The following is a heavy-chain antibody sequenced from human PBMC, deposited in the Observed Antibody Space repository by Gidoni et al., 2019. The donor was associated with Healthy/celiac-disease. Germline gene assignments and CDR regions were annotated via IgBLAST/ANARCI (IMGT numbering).Heavy chain of an antibody. D-gene: IGHD4-4*01. CDR3: TRETDYSNRAYFDY. CDR2: IRSKAYGGTT. Sequence: EVPLVESGGGLVQPGRSLRLSCTASGFPFGAYARSWVRQAPGKGLEWVGFIRSKAYGGTTEYAASVKGRFTISRDDSKSIAYLQMNSLKTEDTAVYYCTRETDYSNRAYFDYWGQGTLVTVSS. V-gene: IGHV3-49*04. J-gene: IGHJ4*02. CDR1: GFPFGAYA.